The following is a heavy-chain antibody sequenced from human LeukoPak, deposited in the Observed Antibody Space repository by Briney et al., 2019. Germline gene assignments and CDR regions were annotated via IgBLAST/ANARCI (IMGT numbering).Heavy chain of an antibody. CDR3: ARAWHSSSWYVDY. CDR2: MNPNSGNT. Sequence: ASVKVSCKASGYTFTSYDINWVRQATGQGLEWMGWMNPNSGNTNYAQKLQGRVTMTTDTSTSTAYMELRSLRSDDTAVYYCARAWHSSSWYVDYWGQGTLVTVSS. CDR1: GYTFTSYD. V-gene: IGHV1-18*01. J-gene: IGHJ4*02. D-gene: IGHD6-13*01.